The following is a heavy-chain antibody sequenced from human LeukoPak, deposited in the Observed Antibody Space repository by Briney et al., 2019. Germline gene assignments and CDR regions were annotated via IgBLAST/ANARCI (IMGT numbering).Heavy chain of an antibody. CDR1: VLTFSSYA. CDR3: TLTTFDVVYYFDY. CDR2: ISYDGINQ. Sequence: GRSVRLSWAISVLTFSSYAMQWVRQAPSEGIEWVALISYDGINQFQADSVKGRFIISRHNSKNTLYLQVHCLRLEHTAVSLCTLTTFDVVYYFDYCGQGTLVTV. V-gene: IGHV3-30*01. J-gene: IGHJ4*01. D-gene: IGHD1/OR15-1a*01.